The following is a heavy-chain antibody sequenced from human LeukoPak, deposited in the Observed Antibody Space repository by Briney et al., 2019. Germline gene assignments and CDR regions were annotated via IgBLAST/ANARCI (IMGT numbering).Heavy chain of an antibody. Sequence: PSETLSLTCTVSGYSISSGYYWSWIRQPPGKGLEWIGSIYHSGSTYYNPSLKSRVNISVDTSKNQFSLELSSVTAADTAVYYCARALGGWYWGYFDYWGQGTLVTVSS. D-gene: IGHD6-19*01. CDR1: GYSISSGYY. V-gene: IGHV4-38-2*02. CDR3: ARALGGWYWGYFDY. CDR2: IYHSGST. J-gene: IGHJ4*02.